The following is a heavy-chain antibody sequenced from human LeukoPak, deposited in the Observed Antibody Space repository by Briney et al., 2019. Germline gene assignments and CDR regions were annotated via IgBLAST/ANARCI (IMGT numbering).Heavy chain of an antibody. CDR1: GFTFSSYP. CDR3: ARAYYDSGGYYYDY. V-gene: IGHV3-64*01. J-gene: IGHJ4*02. D-gene: IGHD3-22*01. Sequence: GGSLRLSCAASGFTFSSYPMHWVRQAPGKGLEYVSAISSNGDSTYYANSVKGRFTISRDNSKNTLYLQMGSLRAEGMAVYYCARAYYDSGGYYYDYWGQGTLVTVSS. CDR2: ISSNGDST.